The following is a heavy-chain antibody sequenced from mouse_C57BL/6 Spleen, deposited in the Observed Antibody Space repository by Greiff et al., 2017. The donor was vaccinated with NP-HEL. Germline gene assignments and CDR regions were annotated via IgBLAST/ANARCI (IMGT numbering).Heavy chain of an antibody. J-gene: IGHJ2*01. Sequence: EVHLVESGGGLVKPGGSLKLSCAASGFTFSSYAMSWVRQTPEKRLEWVATISDGGSYTYYPDNVKGRFTISRDNAKNNLYLQMSHLKSEDTAMYYCARDQNYYGSSNYFDYWGQGTTLTVSS. CDR1: GFTFSSYA. V-gene: IGHV5-4*01. D-gene: IGHD1-1*01. CDR2: ISDGGSYT. CDR3: ARDQNYYGSSNYFDY.